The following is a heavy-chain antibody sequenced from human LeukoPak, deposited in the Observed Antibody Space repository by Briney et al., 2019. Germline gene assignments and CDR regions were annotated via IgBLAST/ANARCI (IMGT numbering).Heavy chain of an antibody. CDR2: VNQDGTEK. D-gene: IGHD2-21*01. V-gene: IGHV3-7*04. CDR1: GFNFGDSR. CDR3: VKGDWYFES. J-gene: IGHJ4*02. Sequence: GGSLRLSRAASGFNFGDSRMTWVRQAPGKGLQWVANVNQDGTEKHFLDSVEGRFTISRDNAKKSLYLQMSSLRPEDTALYFCVKGDWYFESWGQGTLVTVSS.